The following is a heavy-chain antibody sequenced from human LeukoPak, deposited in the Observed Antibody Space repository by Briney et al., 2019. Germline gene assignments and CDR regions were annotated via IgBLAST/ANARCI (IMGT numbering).Heavy chain of an antibody. J-gene: IGHJ3*02. CDR2: INPNSGGT. CDR1: GYTFTSYY. CDR3: ARVRCSSTSCYNAFDI. D-gene: IGHD2-2*02. V-gene: IGHV1-2*02. Sequence: GASVKVSCKASGYTFTSYYVHWVRQAPGQGLEWMGWINPNSGGTNYAQKFQGRVTMTRDTSISTAYMELSRLRSDDTAVYYCARVRCSSTSCYNAFDIWGQGTMVTVSS.